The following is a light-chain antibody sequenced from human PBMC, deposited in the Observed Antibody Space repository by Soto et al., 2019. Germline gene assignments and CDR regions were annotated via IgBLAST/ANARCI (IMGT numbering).Light chain of an antibody. J-gene: IGLJ1*01. CDR2: GNS. Sequence: QSVLTQPPSVSGAPGQRVTISCTGSSSNIGAGYDVHWYQQLPGAAPKLLIYGNSNRPSGVPDQFSGSRSGTSASLAITGLQPEDEADYYCQSYDTPVYVFGGGTKLTVL. CDR3: QSYDTPVYV. V-gene: IGLV1-40*01. CDR1: SSNIGAGYD.